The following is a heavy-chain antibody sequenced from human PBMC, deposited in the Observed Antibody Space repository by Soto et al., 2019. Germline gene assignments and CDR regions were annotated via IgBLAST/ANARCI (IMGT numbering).Heavy chain of an antibody. CDR3: ARHGFDGGSYDYYGMDV. V-gene: IGHV4-30-4*01. Sequence: SETLSLTCSVSGGSIRSGDYYLSWIRQPPGKGLEWIGYIYYSGSTYYNPSLKSRVTISVDTSKNQFSLKLSSVTAADTAVYYCARHGFDGGSYDYYGMDVWGQGTTVTVSS. CDR2: IYYSGST. D-gene: IGHD1-26*01. CDR1: GGSIRSGDYY. J-gene: IGHJ6*02.